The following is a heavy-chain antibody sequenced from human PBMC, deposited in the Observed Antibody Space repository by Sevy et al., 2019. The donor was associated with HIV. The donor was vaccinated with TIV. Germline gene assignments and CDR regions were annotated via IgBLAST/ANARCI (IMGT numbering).Heavy chain of an antibody. CDR1: GFTFSSYE. D-gene: IGHD3-10*01. CDR3: ARDLTYYYGSGIIDFDY. CDR2: ISSSGSTI. V-gene: IGHV3-48*03. Sequence: GGSLRLSCAASGFTFSSYEMNWVRQAPGKGLEWVSYISSSGSTIYYADSVKGRFTISRDNAKNSLYLQMNSLRAEDTAVYYCARDLTYYYGSGIIDFDYWDQGTLVTVSS. J-gene: IGHJ4*02.